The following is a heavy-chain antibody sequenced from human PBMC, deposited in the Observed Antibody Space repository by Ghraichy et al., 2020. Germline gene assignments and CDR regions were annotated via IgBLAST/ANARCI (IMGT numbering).Heavy chain of an antibody. CDR3: AKDKGYDSPTYYYYHGIDV. Sequence: GGSLRLSCAASGFNFHDYAMHWVRQVPGKGLEWVSLISGDGDSTYSADAVKGRFTISRDNRKNSLYLQMNSLTTEDTGLYYCAKDKGYDSPTYYYYHGIDVWGQGTTVTVSS. CDR2: ISGDGDST. J-gene: IGHJ6*02. V-gene: IGHV3-43*02. CDR1: GFNFHDYA. D-gene: IGHD3-22*01.